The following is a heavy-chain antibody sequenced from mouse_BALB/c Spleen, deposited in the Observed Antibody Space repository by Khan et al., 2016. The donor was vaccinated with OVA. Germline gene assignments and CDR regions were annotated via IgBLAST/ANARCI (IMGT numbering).Heavy chain of an antibody. D-gene: IGHD2-14*01. CDR3: ARGSGEYRVAY. J-gene: IGHJ3*01. V-gene: IGHV1S137*01. CDR2: ISTHYGDA. Sequence: QVQLQQSGAELVRPGVSVKISCKGSGYTFTDYAMHWVKQSHAKSLEWIGVISTHYGDASYNQKFKGKATMTVDKSSSTAYMELARLTSEDSAIYYWARGSGEYRVAYWGQGTLVTVSA. CDR1: GYTFTDYA.